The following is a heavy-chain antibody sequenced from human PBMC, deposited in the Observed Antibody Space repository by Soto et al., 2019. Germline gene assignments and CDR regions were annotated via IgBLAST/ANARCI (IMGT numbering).Heavy chain of an antibody. CDR2: IIPILGIA. D-gene: IGHD4-17*01. V-gene: IGHV1-69*02. CDR3: ARAAKYGDYDD. CDR1: GGTFSSYT. Sequence: QVQLVQSGAEVKKPGSSVKVSCKASGGTFSSYTISWVRQAPGQGLEWMGRIIPILGIANYAQKFQGRVTXTXGKSTSTDYMELRSLRSEDTAVYYCARAAKYGDYDDWGQGTLVTVSS. J-gene: IGHJ4*02.